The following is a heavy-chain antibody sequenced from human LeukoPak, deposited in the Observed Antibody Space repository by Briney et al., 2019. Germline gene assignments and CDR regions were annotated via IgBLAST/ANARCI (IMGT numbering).Heavy chain of an antibody. CDR3: ARQRRWLGLTNDY. V-gene: IGHV1-2*02. J-gene: IGHJ4*02. D-gene: IGHD5-24*01. CDR1: GCTFTGYY. Sequence: ASVKVSCKASGCTFTGYYMHWVRQAPGQGLEWMGWINPNSGGTNYAQKFQGRVTMTRDTSISTAYMELSRLRSDDTAVYYCARQRRWLGLTNDYWGQGTLVTVSS. CDR2: INPNSGGT.